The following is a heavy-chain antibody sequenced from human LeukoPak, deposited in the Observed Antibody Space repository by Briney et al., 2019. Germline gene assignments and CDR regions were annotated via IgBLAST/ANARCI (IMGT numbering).Heavy chain of an antibody. Sequence: SQTLSLTCRVSCRSMKDSYWSSVRQPPGKGLEWLAYFNDNGHSCSNPAREGRVTRSVDTSKNHFSLRLRSVTAADTAVYFCARESADYVRGSFSDYWGQGILVTVSS. CDR1: CRSMKDSY. J-gene: IGHJ4*02. D-gene: IGHD3-16*01. V-gene: IGHV4-59*12. CDR3: ARESADYVRGSFSDY. CDR2: FNDNGHS.